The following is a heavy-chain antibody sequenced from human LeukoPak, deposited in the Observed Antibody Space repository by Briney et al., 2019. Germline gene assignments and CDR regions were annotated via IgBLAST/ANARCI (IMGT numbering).Heavy chain of an antibody. D-gene: IGHD3-22*01. CDR1: GFTFSSYG. V-gene: IGHV3-30*02. Sequence: GGSLRLSCAASGFTFSSYGMHWVRQAPGKGLEWVAFIRYDGSNKYYADSVKGRFTISRDNSKNTLYLQMNSLRAEDTAVYYCAKDPYDSSGYLSYYFDYWGQGTLVTVSS. CDR2: IRYDGSNK. CDR3: AKDPYDSSGYLSYYFDY. J-gene: IGHJ4*02.